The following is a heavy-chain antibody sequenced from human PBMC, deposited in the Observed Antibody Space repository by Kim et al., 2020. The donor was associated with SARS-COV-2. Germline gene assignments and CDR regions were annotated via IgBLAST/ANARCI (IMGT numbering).Heavy chain of an antibody. D-gene: IGHD3-10*01. CDR2: INAGNGNT. V-gene: IGHV1-3*01. Sequence: ASVKVSCKASGYTFTSYAMHWVRQAPGQRLEWMGWINAGNGNTKYSQKFQGRVTITRDTSASTAYMELSSLRSEDTAVYYCARGGIGVWFGEKNWFDPWGQGTLVTVSS. CDR3: ARGGIGVWFGEKNWFDP. CDR1: GYTFTSYA. J-gene: IGHJ5*02.